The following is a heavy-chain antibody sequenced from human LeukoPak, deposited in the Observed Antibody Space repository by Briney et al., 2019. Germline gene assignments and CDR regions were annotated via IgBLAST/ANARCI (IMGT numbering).Heavy chain of an antibody. CDR1: GFTFSSYS. V-gene: IGHV3-21*01. J-gene: IGHJ4*02. CDR3: ARSSVRGVITI. CDR2: ISTSSSYI. Sequence: GGSLRLSCAASGFTFSSYSMNWVRQAPGKGLEWVSSISTSSSYIYYGDSVKGRFTISRDNAKNSLYLQMNSLRAEDTAVYYCARSSVRGVITIWGQGTLVTVSS. D-gene: IGHD3-10*01.